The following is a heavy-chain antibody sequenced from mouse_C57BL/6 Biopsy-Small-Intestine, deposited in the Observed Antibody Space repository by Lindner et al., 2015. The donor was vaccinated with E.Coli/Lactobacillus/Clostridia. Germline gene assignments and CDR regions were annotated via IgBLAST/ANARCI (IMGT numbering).Heavy chain of an antibody. CDR3: ARVRTPLFYYNYYHLDV. CDR2: ISAHNGNT. V-gene: IGHV1S26*01. D-gene: IGHD1-1*01. J-gene: IGHJ1*01. CDR1: GYIFTSFG. Sequence: SVKVSCKASGYIFTSFGISWVRQAPGQGLEWMGWISAHNGNTNYAQKFQGRVIMTTDTSTSTAYMELRSLRSDDTAVYYCARVRTPLFYYNYYHLDVWGEGTTVTVSS.